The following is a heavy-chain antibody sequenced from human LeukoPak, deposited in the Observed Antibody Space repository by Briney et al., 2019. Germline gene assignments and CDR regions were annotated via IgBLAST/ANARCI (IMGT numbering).Heavy chain of an antibody. CDR3: AKSQCYGSSAPGF. J-gene: IGHJ4*02. CDR2: IRSDGSNK. V-gene: IGHV3-30*02. CDR1: GFTFSTSG. D-gene: IGHD3-22*01. Sequence: GGSLRLSCAASGFTFSTSGMHWVRQAPGKGLEWVAFIRSDGSNKYYADSVKGRFTISRDISKNILFLQMNSLRPEDTAVYYYAKSQCYGSSAPGFWGQGTLVTVSS.